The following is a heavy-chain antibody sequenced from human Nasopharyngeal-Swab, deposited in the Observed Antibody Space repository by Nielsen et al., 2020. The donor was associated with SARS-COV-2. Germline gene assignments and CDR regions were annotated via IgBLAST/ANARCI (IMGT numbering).Heavy chain of an antibody. Sequence: SQTLSLTCAVSGGSINSVGYYWSWVRQHPGKGLEWIGYIYHSATAYYSPSLKSRISMSVDSSSKKFSLNLKSVTAADTAVYFCARVDCTSTSCPSGRSRIFDHWGQGILVTVAS. CDR1: GGSINSVGYY. D-gene: IGHD2-2*01. CDR2: IYHSATA. V-gene: IGHV4-31*11. J-gene: IGHJ4*02. CDR3: ARVDCTSTSCPSGRSRIFDH.